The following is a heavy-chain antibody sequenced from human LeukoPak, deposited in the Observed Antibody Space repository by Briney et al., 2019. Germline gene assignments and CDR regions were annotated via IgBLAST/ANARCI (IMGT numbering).Heavy chain of an antibody. CDR1: GGTFSSYA. D-gene: IGHD2-2*01. J-gene: IGHJ5*02. CDR2: IIPILGIA. CDR3: ARDGRKYCSSTSCHRPWFDP. Sequence: ASVKVSCKASGGTFSSYAISWVRQAPGQGLEWMGRIIPILGIANYAQKFQGRVTITADKSTSTAYMELSSLRSEDTAVYYCARDGRKYCSSTSCHRPWFDPWGQGTLVTVSS. V-gene: IGHV1-69*04.